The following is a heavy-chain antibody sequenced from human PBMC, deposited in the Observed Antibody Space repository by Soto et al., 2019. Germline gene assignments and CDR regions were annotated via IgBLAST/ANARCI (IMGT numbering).Heavy chain of an antibody. CDR2: ISPNSGGT. J-gene: IGHJ4*02. V-gene: IGHV1-2*02. CDR3: ARDLSSYYDSSGYSNY. D-gene: IGHD3-22*01. CDR1: GYTFTGYY. Sequence: ASVKVSCKASGYTFTGYYMHWVRQAPGQGLEWMGWISPNSGGTNYAQKFQGRVTMTRDTSISTAYMELSRLRSDDTAVYYCARDLSSYYDSSGYSNYWGQGTLVTVSS.